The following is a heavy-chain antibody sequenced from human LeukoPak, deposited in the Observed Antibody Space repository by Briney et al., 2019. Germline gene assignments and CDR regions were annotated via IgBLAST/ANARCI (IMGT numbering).Heavy chain of an antibody. V-gene: IGHV3-30*18. CDR3: AKDSGNYYYYYMDV. CDR2: ISYDGSEK. J-gene: IGHJ6*03. CDR1: GFIFSSYG. D-gene: IGHD3-10*01. Sequence: PGGSLRLSCAASGFIFSSYGMHWVRQAPGKGLEWVAVISYDGSEKYYADSVKGRFTISRDNSKNRLYLQMNSLRVEDTAIYYCAKDSGNYYYYYMDVWGKGTTVTVSS.